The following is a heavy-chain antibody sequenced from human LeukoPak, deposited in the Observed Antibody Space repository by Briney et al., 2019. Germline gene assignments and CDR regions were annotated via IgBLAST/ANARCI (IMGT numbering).Heavy chain of an antibody. D-gene: IGHD3-22*01. CDR3: ARGHDSSGYYYDAFDI. CDR2: IYYSGST. V-gene: IGHV4-59*01. J-gene: IGHJ3*02. Sequence: SETLSLTCAVSGGSISSYYWSWIRQPPGKGLEWIGYIYYSGSTNYNPSLKSRVTISVDTSKNQFSLKLSSVTAADTAVYYCARGHDSSGYYYDAFDIWGQGTMVTVSS. CDR1: GGSISSYY.